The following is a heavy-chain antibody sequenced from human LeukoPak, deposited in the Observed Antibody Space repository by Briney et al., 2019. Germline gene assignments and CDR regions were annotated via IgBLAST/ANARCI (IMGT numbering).Heavy chain of an antibody. J-gene: IGHJ6*03. D-gene: IGHD6-25*01. Sequence: GGSLRLSCAASGFTFSNYSMNWVRQPPGKGLEWVSNIGTSSTTIYYADSVKGRFTISRDNAKNSLYLQMNSLRADDTAVYYCARFAAGGSYYYYMDVWGKGTTVTVSS. CDR3: ARFAAGGSYYYYMDV. CDR2: IGTSSTTI. V-gene: IGHV3-48*01. CDR1: GFTFSNYS.